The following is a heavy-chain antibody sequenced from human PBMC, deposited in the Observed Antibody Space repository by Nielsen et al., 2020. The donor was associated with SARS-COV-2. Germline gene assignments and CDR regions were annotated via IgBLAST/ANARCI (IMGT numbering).Heavy chain of an antibody. Sequence: GESLKISCAASGFAFSKYAMSWVRQAPGKGLELVSALSGSGGSTYSHYADSVKGRFTISRDNSKNTLYLQMNSLRAEDTAVYYCAKDLVEFGVLTPYFDYWGQGTLVTVSS. V-gene: IGHV3-23*01. CDR3: AKDLVEFGVLTPYFDY. J-gene: IGHJ4*02. D-gene: IGHD4/OR15-4a*01. CDR1: GFAFSKYA. CDR2: LSGSGGST.